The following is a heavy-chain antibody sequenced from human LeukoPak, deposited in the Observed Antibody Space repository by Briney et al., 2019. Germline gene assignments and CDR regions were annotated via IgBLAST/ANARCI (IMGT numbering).Heavy chain of an antibody. J-gene: IGHJ4*02. CDR2: IYYSGST. CDR1: GGSISSHY. CDR3: ARMKTGTTKPFDY. Sequence: SETLSLTCTVSGGSISSHYWSWIRQPPGKGLEWIGYIYYSGSTNYNPSLKSRVTISVDTSKNQFSLKLSSVTAADTAVYYCARMKTGTTKPFDYWGQGTLVTVSS. D-gene: IGHD1-1*01. V-gene: IGHV4-59*11.